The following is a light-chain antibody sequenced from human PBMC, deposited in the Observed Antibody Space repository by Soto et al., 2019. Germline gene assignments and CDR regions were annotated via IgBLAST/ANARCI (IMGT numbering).Light chain of an antibody. CDR2: AAS. V-gene: IGKV1-39*01. CDR3: QLSYSTPT. CDR1: QSIASY. J-gene: IGKJ5*01. Sequence: DIQLTQSPSSLSASVGDRVTITCRASQSIASYLNWYQQKPGKAPKVLIYAASSLRSGVPSRFSGSGSGTGFTLTISSLQPEDFATYFCQLSYSTPTFGQGTRLE.